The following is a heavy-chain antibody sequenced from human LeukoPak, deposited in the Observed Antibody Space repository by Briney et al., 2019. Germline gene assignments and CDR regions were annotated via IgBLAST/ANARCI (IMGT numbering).Heavy chain of an antibody. CDR1: GFTFSSYI. V-gene: IGHV3-23*01. J-gene: IGHJ4*02. CDR3: ARTSRGYYFDY. Sequence: GGSLRLSCAASGFTFSSYIMSWVRQAPGKGLEWFSSITGGASYTYYADSVEGRFTISRDNSKNTLYLQMNSLRAEDTAVYYCARTSRGYYFDYWGQGTLVTVSS. CDR2: ITGGASYT. D-gene: IGHD1-14*01.